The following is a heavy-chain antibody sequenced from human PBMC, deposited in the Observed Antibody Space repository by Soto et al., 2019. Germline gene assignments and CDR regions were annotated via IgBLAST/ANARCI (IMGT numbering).Heavy chain of an antibody. V-gene: IGHV1-18*01. Sequence: QVQLVQSGAEVKKPGASVKVSCKASGYTFTSYGISWVRQAPGQGLEWMGWISAYNGNTNYAQKLQGRVTMTTDTSTSTANMELRSLRSDDTAVYYWARENDAGLGTAAGTWDRYNWFDPWGQGTLVTVSS. D-gene: IGHD6-13*01. J-gene: IGHJ5*02. CDR2: ISAYNGNT. CDR3: ARENDAGLGTAAGTWDRYNWFDP. CDR1: GYTFTSYG.